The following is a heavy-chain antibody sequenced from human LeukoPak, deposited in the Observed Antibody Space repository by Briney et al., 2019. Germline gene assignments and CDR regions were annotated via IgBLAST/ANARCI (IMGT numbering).Heavy chain of an antibody. CDR3: ARRNHDIFTSTPTFDM. V-gene: IGHV3-23*01. CDR1: GFTFSNYA. D-gene: IGHD3-9*01. J-gene: IGHJ4*02. Sequence: GGSLRLSCAASGFTFSNYAMSWVRQAPGKGLEWVSAIRGSGYSTYYADSAKGRFTISRDNSKNTLYLQMNSLRAEDTAVYYCARRNHDIFTSTPTFDMWGQGTLVTVYS. CDR2: IRGSGYST.